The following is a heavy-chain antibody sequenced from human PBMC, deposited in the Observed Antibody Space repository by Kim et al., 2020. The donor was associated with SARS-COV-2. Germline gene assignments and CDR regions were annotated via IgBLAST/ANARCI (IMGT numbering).Heavy chain of an antibody. Sequence: SETLSLTCAVSGGSISSSNWWSWVRQPPGKGLEWIGEIYHSGSTNYNPSLKSRVTISVDKSKNQFSLKLSSVTAADTAVYYCATYKPSDSGSYSPFDYWGQGTLVTVSS. V-gene: IGHV4-4*02. CDR1: GGSISSSNW. D-gene: IGHD1-26*01. J-gene: IGHJ4*02. CDR3: ATYKPSDSGSYSPFDY. CDR2: IYHSGST.